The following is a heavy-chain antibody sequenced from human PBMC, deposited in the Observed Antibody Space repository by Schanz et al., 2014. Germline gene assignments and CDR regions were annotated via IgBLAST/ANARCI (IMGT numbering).Heavy chain of an antibody. D-gene: IGHD4-17*01. J-gene: IGHJ5*02. Sequence: QVQLVQSGAEVKKPGSSMKVSCKASGGTFNSYTINWVRQAPGQGLEWMGRIIPILGIANYAQKFQGRVTITADRSTSAAYMELSSLRSEDTAVYYCATLDYADSVSWGQGTLVTVSS. V-gene: IGHV1-69*02. CDR1: GGTFNSYT. CDR3: ATLDYADSVS. CDR2: IIPILGIA.